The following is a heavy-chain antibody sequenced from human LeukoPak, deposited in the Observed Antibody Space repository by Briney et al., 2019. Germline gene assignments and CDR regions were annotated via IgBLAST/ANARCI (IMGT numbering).Heavy chain of an antibody. Sequence: SVKVSCKASGGTFSSYAISWVRQAPGQGLEWMGGIIPIFGTANYAQKFQGRVTITTDESTSTAYMELSSLRSEDTAVYYRARDRSSGGAHDYWGQGTLVTVSS. D-gene: IGHD3-16*01. CDR2: IIPIFGTA. J-gene: IGHJ4*02. CDR3: ARDRSSGGAHDY. CDR1: GGTFSSYA. V-gene: IGHV1-69*05.